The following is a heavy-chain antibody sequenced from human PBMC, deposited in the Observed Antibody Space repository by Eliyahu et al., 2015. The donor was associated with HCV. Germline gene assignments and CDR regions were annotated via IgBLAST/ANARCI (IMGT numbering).Heavy chain of an antibody. CDR2: ISDRGGST. D-gene: IGHD3-9*01. J-gene: IGHJ6*02. V-gene: IGHV3-23*01. CDR1: GFTFXXHA. Sequence: EVQLLESGGGLVQPGGSLRLSCAASGFTFXXHAMTWVRQAPGKGLDWVSVISDRGGSTYYADSVKGRFTISRDNSKNTLYLLMNSLRAEDTAVYYCAKGLLTGNYYYYYAMDVWGQGTTVTVSS. CDR3: AKGLLTGNYYYYYAMDV.